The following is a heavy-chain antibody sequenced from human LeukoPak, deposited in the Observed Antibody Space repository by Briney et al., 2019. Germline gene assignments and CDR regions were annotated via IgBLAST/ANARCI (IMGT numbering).Heavy chain of an antibody. CDR1: GYSFTNYW. D-gene: IGHD6-19*01. Sequence: GESLKISCKGSGYSFTNYWIGWVRQMPGKGLEWMGIIYPGDSDTRYSPSFQGQVTISADKSISTAYLQWSSFKASDTAIYYCARAEAVPGTGATTFDYWGQGTLVTVSS. J-gene: IGHJ4*02. CDR3: ARAEAVPGTGATTFDY. CDR2: IYPGDSDT. V-gene: IGHV5-51*01.